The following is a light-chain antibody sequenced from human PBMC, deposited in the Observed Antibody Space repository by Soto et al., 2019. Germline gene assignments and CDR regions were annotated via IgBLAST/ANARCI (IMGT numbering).Light chain of an antibody. CDR3: QHRFNWPFT. CDR2: GAS. J-gene: IGKJ3*01. Sequence: EIVMTQSPATLSVSPGERATLSCRVSQSVSSNLAWYQQKPGQAPRLLIYGASTRATGIPARFSGSGSGTEFTLTISSLQSEDFAVYYCQHRFNWPFTFGPGTKVDIK. CDR1: QSVSSN. V-gene: IGKV3-15*01.